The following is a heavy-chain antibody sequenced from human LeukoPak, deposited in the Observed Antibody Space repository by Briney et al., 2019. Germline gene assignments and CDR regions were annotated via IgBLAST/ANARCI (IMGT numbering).Heavy chain of an antibody. V-gene: IGHV1-69*05. Sequence: GASVKVSCKASGGTFSSYAISWVRQAPGQGLEWMGGIIPIFGTANYAQKFQGRVTITTDESTSTAYMELSSLRSEDTAVYYCARGNYYDSSGYYEAWSRIYFDYWGQGPLVTVSS. CDR1: GGTFSSYA. CDR3: ARGNYYDSSGYYEAWSRIYFDY. CDR2: IIPIFGTA. J-gene: IGHJ4*02. D-gene: IGHD3-22*01.